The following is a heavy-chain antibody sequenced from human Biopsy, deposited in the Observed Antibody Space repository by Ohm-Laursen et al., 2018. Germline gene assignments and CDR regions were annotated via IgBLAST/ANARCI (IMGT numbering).Heavy chain of an antibody. CDR3: GRREVVITHDAFDT. Sequence: SGTLSLTCTVSGGSISSYYWTWIRQPPGKGLEWIGDVYYSGSTNRNPSLKSRVTILVDTSKNQFSLKLNSETAADTAVYYCGRREVVITHDAFDTWGQGTMVTVSS. V-gene: IGHV4-59*08. D-gene: IGHD3-22*01. J-gene: IGHJ3*02. CDR1: GGSISSYY. CDR2: VYYSGST.